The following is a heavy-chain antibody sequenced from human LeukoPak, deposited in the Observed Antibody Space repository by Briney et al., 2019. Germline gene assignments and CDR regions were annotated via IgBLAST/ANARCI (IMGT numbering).Heavy chain of an antibody. V-gene: IGHV4-34*01. J-gene: IGHJ4*02. Sequence: SETLSLTCTLYGASFSGYYWSWIRQPPRKGLEWIGEINHSGSTNYNPSLKIRVTISVDTSKNQFSLKLTSVTAADTAVYYCARGGGSSGYYFDYWGQGTLVTVSS. CDR3: ARGGGSSGYYFDY. D-gene: IGHD6-19*01. CDR2: INHSGST. CDR1: GASFSGYY.